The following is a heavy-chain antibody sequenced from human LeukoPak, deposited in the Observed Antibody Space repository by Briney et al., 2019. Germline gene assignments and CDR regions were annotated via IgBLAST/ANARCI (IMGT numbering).Heavy chain of an antibody. J-gene: IGHJ4*02. CDR3: ARYGMATIQFFDY. CDR2: ISYSGST. V-gene: IGHV4-59*01. CDR1: GGSISAYY. D-gene: IGHD5-24*01. Sequence: SETLSLTCTVSGGSISAYYWSWIRQPPGKGLEWIGYISYSGSTKYNPSLKSRVTISVDTSKNQFSLRLSSVTAADTAVYYCARYGMATIQFFDYWGQGTLFTVSS.